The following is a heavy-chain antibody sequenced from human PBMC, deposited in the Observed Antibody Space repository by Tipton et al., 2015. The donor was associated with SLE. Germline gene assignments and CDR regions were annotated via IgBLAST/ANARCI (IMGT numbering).Heavy chain of an antibody. D-gene: IGHD6-19*01. Sequence: LSLTCTVSGGSLNSYYWNWIRLPPGKGLEWIGYIFYAGSTNYNPSLRSRVTISVDTSKNQFSLKLICVTAADTAVYYCARHKYGWYYYFDYWGQGTLVTVSS. CDR3: ARHKYGWYYYFDY. J-gene: IGHJ4*02. CDR2: IFYAGST. CDR1: GGSLNSYY. V-gene: IGHV4-59*08.